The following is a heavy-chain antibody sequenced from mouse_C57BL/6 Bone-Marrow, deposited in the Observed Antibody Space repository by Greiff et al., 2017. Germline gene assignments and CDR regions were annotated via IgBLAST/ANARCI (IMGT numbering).Heavy chain of an antibody. Sequence: VQLKQSGAELVRPGASVKLSCTASGFNIKDYYMHWVKQRPEQGLEWIGWIDPENGDTEYASKFQGKATITADTSSNTAYLQLSSLTSEDTAVYYCTRDWAAWFAYWGQGTLVTVSA. D-gene: IGHD4-1*01. CDR3: TRDWAAWFAY. CDR2: IDPENGDT. V-gene: IGHV14-4*01. CDR1: GFNIKDYY. J-gene: IGHJ3*01.